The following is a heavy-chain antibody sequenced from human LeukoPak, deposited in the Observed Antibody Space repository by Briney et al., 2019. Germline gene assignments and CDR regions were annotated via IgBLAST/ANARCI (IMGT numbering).Heavy chain of an antibody. D-gene: IGHD2-2*02. CDR1: GYTFIGYY. CDR2: INPNSGGT. V-gene: IGHV1-2*06. J-gene: IGHJ4*02. CDR3: ARIGYCGSTSCYKFDY. Sequence: ASVKVSCKASGYTFIGYYMHWVRQAPGQGLEWMGRINPNSGGTNYAQKFQGRVTMTRDTSISTAYMELSRLRSDDTAVYYCARIGYCGSTSCYKFDYWGQGTLVTVSS.